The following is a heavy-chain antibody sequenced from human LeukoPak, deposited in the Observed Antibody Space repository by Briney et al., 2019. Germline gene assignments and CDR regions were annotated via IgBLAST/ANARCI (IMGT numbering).Heavy chain of an antibody. CDR1: GFTLSTYH. CDR2: ISGDGTIS. J-gene: IGHJ4*02. D-gene: IGHD3-9*01. CDR3: ARERNWRAYDIFDY. Sequence: GGSLRLPCAASGFTLSTYHMHWVRQAPGKGLVWVSRISGDGTISIYADSVKGRFTISRDNAKNTLYLQLESLRAEDTAVYYCARERNWRAYDIFDYWGQGTLVTVSS. V-gene: IGHV3-74*01.